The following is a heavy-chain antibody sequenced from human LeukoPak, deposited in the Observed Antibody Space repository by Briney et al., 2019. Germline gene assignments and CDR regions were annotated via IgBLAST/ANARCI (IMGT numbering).Heavy chain of an antibody. D-gene: IGHD1-26*01. CDR2: ISYDGSNK. CDR1: GFTVSDYY. Sequence: GGSLRLSCAVSGFTVSDYYMSWIRQAPGKGLEWVAVISYDGSNKYYTDSMKGRFTISRDNSKNTLYLQMNSLRAEDTAVYYCARDMRISATWAFDYWGQGTLVTVPS. V-gene: IGHV3-30*19. CDR3: ARDMRISATWAFDY. J-gene: IGHJ4*02.